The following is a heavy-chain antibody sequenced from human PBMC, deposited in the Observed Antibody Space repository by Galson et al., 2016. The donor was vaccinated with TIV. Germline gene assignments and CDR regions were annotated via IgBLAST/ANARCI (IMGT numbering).Heavy chain of an antibody. CDR1: GFTFSSYD. D-gene: IGHD1-26*01. CDR2: IGTAGAT. V-gene: IGHV3-13*01. CDR3: ARGAGGSYSWAYYYFYGMDV. J-gene: IGHJ6*02. Sequence: LRLSCAASGFTFSSYDMHWVRQVTGKGLEWVSGIGTAGATYYPGSVKGRFTTSRENAKNSLYLQMNSLRAGDTAVYYCARGAGGSYSWAYYYFYGMDVWGQGTTVTVSS.